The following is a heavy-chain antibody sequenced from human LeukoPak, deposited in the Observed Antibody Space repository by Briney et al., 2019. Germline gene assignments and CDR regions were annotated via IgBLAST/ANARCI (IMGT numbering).Heavy chain of an antibody. CDR1: GFTFNSYW. CDR3: ARHSRGSPIDD. D-gene: IGHD2-15*01. Sequence: GGSLRLSCAASGFTFNSYWMSWVRQPPKKLPEWLATIMKDVTHKQYVDSVKGRFTISRDNAKNSLYLQMNSLSAEDTAVYYCARHSRGSPIDDWGQGTLVTVSS. CDR2: IMKDVTHK. V-gene: IGHV3-7*01. J-gene: IGHJ4*02.